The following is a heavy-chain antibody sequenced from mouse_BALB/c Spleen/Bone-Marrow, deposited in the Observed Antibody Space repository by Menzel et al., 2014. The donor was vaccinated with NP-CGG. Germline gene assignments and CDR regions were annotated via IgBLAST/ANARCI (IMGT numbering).Heavy chain of an antibody. V-gene: IGHV14-3*02. CDR1: GFNIKDTH. Sequence: VQLQQSGAELVKPGASVTLSCTASGFNIKDTHMHWVKQGPEQGLEWIGRIDPANGNTKYDPNFQGKAPITADTSSNTAYLQLSSLTSEDTAVYYCSRDYGGTAWFAYWGQGTLVTVSA. CDR3: SRDYGGTAWFAY. D-gene: IGHD1-1*01. J-gene: IGHJ3*01. CDR2: IDPANGNT.